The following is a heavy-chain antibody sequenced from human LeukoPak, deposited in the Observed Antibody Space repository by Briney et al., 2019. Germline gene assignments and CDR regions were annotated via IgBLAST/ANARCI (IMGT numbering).Heavy chain of an antibody. CDR3: AKSPYDSSGYFRGYFDY. CDR2: ISYDGSNK. J-gene: IGHJ4*02. CDR1: GFTFSSYG. D-gene: IGHD3-22*01. Sequence: GGSLRLSCAASGFTFSSYGMHWVRQAPGKGLEWVAVISYDGSNKYYADSVKGRFTISRDNSKNTLYLQMNSLRAEDTAVYYCAKSPYDSSGYFRGYFDYWGQGTLVTVSS. V-gene: IGHV3-30*18.